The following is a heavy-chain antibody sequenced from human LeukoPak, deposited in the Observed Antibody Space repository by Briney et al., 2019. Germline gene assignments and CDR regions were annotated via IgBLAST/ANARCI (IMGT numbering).Heavy chain of an antibody. CDR3: AKAGVVGGDYVPVDI. J-gene: IGHJ3*02. CDR2: IRSDGGYK. Sequence: PGGSLRLSCAASGFTFNNYGMHWVRQAPGKGLEWVAFIRSDGGYKYYADSVKGRFPISRDNSKNTLYLQMNSLRAEDTAVYYCAKAGVVGGDYVPVDIWGQGTMVTVSS. D-gene: IGHD1-26*01. CDR1: GFTFNNYG. V-gene: IGHV3-30*02.